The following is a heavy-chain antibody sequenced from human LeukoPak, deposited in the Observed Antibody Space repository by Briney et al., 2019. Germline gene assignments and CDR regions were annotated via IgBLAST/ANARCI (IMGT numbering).Heavy chain of an antibody. CDR2: IWSDGNNR. V-gene: IGHV3-30*02. Sequence: GGSLRLSCAASGFTFRNYGMHWVRQAIRKGLEWVSFIWSDGNNRFYADSVKGRFTISRDNSKNMLYLQMDTLRAEDTALYYCAKDPGASVSGFYMDVWGKGTTVIVSS. CDR3: AKDPGASVSGFYMDV. J-gene: IGHJ6*03. D-gene: IGHD2-8*02. CDR1: GFTFRNYG.